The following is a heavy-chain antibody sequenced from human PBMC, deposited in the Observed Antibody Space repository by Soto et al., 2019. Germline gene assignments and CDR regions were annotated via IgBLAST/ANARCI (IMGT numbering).Heavy chain of an antibody. CDR3: ASSYGDYVSY. J-gene: IGHJ4*02. D-gene: IGHD4-17*01. CDR1: GGSISSSSYY. Sequence: QLQLQESGPGLVKPSETLSLTCTVSGGSISSSSYYWGWIRQPPGKGLEWIGSIYYSGSTYYNPSLTSRVTLSVDTSENPFSLTLSSVTAADTAVYYCASSYGDYVSYWGQGTLVTVSS. V-gene: IGHV4-39*01. CDR2: IYYSGST.